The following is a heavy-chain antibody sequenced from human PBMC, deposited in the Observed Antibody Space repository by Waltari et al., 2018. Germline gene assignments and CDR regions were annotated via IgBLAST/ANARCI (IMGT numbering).Heavy chain of an antibody. V-gene: IGHV4-39*01. CDR3: ARQVLFIAAAGTLGWFDP. CDR2: IYYSGST. J-gene: IGHJ5*02. CDR1: GGSISSSSYY. Sequence: QLQLQESGPGLVKPSETLSLTCTVSGGSISSSSYYWGWIRQPPGKGLEWIGSIYYSGSTYYNPSLKSRVTISVDTSKNQFSLKLSSVTAADTAVYYCARQVLFIAAAGTLGWFDPWGQGTLVTVSS. D-gene: IGHD6-13*01.